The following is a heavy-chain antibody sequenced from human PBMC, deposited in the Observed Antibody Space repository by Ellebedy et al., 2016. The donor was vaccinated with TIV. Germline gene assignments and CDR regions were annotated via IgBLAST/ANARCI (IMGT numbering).Heavy chain of an antibody. Sequence: GESLKISCQASGPSFSGYWIAWVRPMPGRGLEWMGIIYPGDSQTIYSPSFQGQVTSSADKSTSVAYLQWSSLKDSDTAAYYCARRSYGGPFDVWGQGTLVTVSS. CDR2: IYPGDSQT. D-gene: IGHD4-23*01. CDR1: GPSFSGYW. CDR3: ARRSYGGPFDV. J-gene: IGHJ4*02. V-gene: IGHV5-51*01.